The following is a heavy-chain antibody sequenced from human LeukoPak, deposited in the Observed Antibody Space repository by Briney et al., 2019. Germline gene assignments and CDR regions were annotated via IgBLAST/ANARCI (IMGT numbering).Heavy chain of an antibody. CDR2: ISWDGGST. CDR3: AKDISPLPGSGFDY. D-gene: IGHD2-15*01. V-gene: IGHV3-43D*03. Sequence: GGSLRLSCAASGFTFDDYAMHWVRQAPGKGLEWVSLISWDGGSTYYADSVKGRFTISRDNSKNSRYLQMNSLRAEDTALYYCAKDISPLPGSGFDYWGQGTLVTVSS. J-gene: IGHJ4*02. CDR1: GFTFDDYA.